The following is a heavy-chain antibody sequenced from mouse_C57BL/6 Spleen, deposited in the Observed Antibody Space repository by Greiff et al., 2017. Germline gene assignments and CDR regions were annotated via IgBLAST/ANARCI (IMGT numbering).Heavy chain of an antibody. J-gene: IGHJ4*01. Sequence: QVQLQQPGAELVKPGASVKLSCKASGYTFTSYWMHWVKQRPGRGLEWIGRIDPNSGGTKYNEKFKSKATLTVDKASSTAYMQLSSLTSEDSAVYYCATCYNGSGRYAMDYWGQGTSVTVSS. CDR3: ATCYNGSGRYAMDY. CDR2: IDPNSGGT. D-gene: IGHD1-1*01. CDR1: GYTFTSYW. V-gene: IGHV1-72*01.